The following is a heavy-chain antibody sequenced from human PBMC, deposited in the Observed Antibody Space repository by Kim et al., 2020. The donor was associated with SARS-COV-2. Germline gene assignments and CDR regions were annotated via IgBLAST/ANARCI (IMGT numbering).Heavy chain of an antibody. Sequence: SETLSLTCAVSGGSISSSNWWSWVRQPPGKGLEWIGEIYHSGSTNYNPSLKSRVTISVDKSKNQFSLKLSSVTAADTAVYYCARVYKADYYDSSGYAGWGQGTLVTVSS. J-gene: IGHJ4*02. CDR3: ARVYKADYYDSSGYAG. D-gene: IGHD3-22*01. V-gene: IGHV4-4*02. CDR2: IYHSGST. CDR1: GGSISSSNW.